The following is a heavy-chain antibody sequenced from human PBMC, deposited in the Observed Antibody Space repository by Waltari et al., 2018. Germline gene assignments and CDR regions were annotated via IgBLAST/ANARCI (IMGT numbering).Heavy chain of an antibody. CDR2: VYYSGRT. V-gene: IGHV4-39*01. CDR1: GDSISSSTYY. J-gene: IGHJ4*02. CDR3: ARHGYSTGGPLRRKFDY. D-gene: IGHD5-18*01. Sequence: QLQMQESGTGLVKPSETLSLTCIVSGDSISSSTYYWGWLRPPQGKGLEWLGTVYYSGRTFYNSSLKSRVTISADTSKNQFSLKLSSVTAADTATYYCARHGYSTGGPLRRKFDYWGQGALVTVSS.